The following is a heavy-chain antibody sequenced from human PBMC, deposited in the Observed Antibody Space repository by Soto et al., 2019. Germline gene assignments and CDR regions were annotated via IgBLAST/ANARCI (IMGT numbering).Heavy chain of an antibody. CDR3: AKGQVTVVTPGYFHH. V-gene: IGHV3-30*18. D-gene: IGHD2-21*02. CDR2: ISYDGSNK. J-gene: IGHJ1*01. Sequence: QVQLVESGGGVVQPGRSLRLSCAASGFTFSSYGMHWVRQAPGKGLEWVAVISYDGSNKYYADSVKGRFTISRDNSKNPLYLQMNSLRAEDTAVYYCAKGQVTVVTPGYFHHWGQGTLVTVSS. CDR1: GFTFSSYG.